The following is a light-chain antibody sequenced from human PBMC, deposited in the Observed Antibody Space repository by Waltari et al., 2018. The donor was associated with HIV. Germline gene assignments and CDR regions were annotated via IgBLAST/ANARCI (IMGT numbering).Light chain of an antibody. J-gene: IGLJ3*02. CDR2: DVT. CDR1: SDDIGASNY. V-gene: IGLV2-11*01. CDR3: CSYVGNSIWV. Sequence: QSALTQPRSVSGSPGQSVTISCTGTSDDIGASNYVSWYQQQPGKAPKIMIFDVTKRPSGVPDRFSGSKSDNTASLTISGLQGEDEADYYCCSYVGNSIWVFGGGTKLTVL.